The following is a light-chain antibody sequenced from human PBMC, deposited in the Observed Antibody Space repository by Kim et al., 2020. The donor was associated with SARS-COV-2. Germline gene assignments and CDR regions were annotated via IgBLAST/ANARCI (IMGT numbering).Light chain of an antibody. Sequence: SYELTQPPSVSVSPGQTASITCSGDKLGDKYACWYQQKPGQSTVLVIYQDTKRPSGNPERFTGSNSGNTATLTISGTQAMDEADYYCQAWERSTAWVFGG. CDR2: QDT. CDR1: KLGDKY. J-gene: IGLJ3*02. CDR3: QAWERSTAWV. V-gene: IGLV3-1*01.